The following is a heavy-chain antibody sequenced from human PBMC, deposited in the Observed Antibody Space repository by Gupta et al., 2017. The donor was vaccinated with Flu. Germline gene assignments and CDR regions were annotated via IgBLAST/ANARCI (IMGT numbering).Heavy chain of an antibody. CDR3: ARGLYYYGSGSYYFDY. D-gene: IGHD3-10*01. CDR1: GFTFSSYW. CDR2: IKQDGSEK. J-gene: IGHJ4*01. Sequence: EVQLVESGGGLVQPGGSLRLSCAASGFTFSSYWMSWVRQAPGKGLEWVANIKQDGSEKYYVDSVKGRFTISRDNAKNSLYLQMNSLRAEDTAVYYCARGLYYYGSGSYYFDYWGQGTLVTVSS. V-gene: IGHV3-7*01.